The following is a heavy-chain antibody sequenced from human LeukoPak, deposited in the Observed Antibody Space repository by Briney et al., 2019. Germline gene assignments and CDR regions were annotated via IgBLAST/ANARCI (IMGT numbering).Heavy chain of an antibody. D-gene: IGHD1-1*01. J-gene: IGHJ4*02. Sequence: PSETLSLTCTVSGGSISSGGYYWSWIRQPPGKGLEWIGYIYHSGSTYYNPSLKSRVTISVDRSKNQFSLKLSSVTAADTAVYYCAREGGNDDYGDYWGQGTLVTVSS. CDR1: GGSISSGGYY. V-gene: IGHV4-30-2*01. CDR3: AREGGNDDYGDY. CDR2: IYHSGST.